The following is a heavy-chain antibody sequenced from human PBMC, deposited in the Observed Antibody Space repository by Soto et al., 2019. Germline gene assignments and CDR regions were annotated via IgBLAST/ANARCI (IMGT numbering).Heavy chain of an antibody. Sequence: PVGSLRFSCAASGFTFSSYAMSWVRQAPGKGLEWVSSISGSGGGTYYADSVKGRFTFSRDNSKNTLYLQMNSLRAEDTAVYYCAKFGMATTKRSPPYYIDYWGQGALVTVSS. CDR3: AKFGMATTKRSPPYYIDY. D-gene: IGHD1-1*01. CDR2: ISGSGGGT. V-gene: IGHV3-23*01. J-gene: IGHJ4*02. CDR1: GFTFSSYA.